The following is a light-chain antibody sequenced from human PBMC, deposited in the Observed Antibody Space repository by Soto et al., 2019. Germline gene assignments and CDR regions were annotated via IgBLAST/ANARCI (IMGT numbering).Light chain of an antibody. CDR3: QTWSTDIRV. J-gene: IGLJ3*02. V-gene: IGLV4-69*01. Sequence: QLVLTQPPSASASLGASVKLTCTLSSGHNSYAIAWHQQHPEKGPRYLMKLNSDGSHRKGDGIPDRFSGPSSGAERYLTISSLQSEDEADYYCQTWSTDIRVFSGGTKLAV. CDR2: LNSDGSH. CDR1: SGHNSYA.